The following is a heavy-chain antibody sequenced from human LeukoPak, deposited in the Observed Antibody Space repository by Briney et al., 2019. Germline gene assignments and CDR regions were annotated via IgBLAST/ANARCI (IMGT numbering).Heavy chain of an antibody. Sequence: GGSLRLSCTASGFTFSSYTMTWVRQTPGKGLEWVSAISGGGDITYYADSVTGRFTISRDNSKDTLFLQMHSLRPGDTAVYYCVREDTPATANYWGQGTLVTISS. J-gene: IGHJ4*02. D-gene: IGHD2-21*02. V-gene: IGHV3-23*01. CDR3: VREDTPATANY. CDR2: ISGGGDIT. CDR1: GFTFSSYT.